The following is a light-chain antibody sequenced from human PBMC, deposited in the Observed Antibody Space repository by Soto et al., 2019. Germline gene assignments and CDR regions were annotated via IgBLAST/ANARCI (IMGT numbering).Light chain of an antibody. Sequence: QSALTQPASVSGSPGQSITISCTGTSSDIGVYNYVSWYQQHAGRAPKLVIYEVAYRPSGISSRFSGSKSGNTAALTISGLQAEDEADYYCTSYTSSGTLPYVFGTGTKVTV. CDR2: EVA. CDR3: TSYTSSGTLPYV. V-gene: IGLV2-14*01. J-gene: IGLJ1*01. CDR1: SSDIGVYNY.